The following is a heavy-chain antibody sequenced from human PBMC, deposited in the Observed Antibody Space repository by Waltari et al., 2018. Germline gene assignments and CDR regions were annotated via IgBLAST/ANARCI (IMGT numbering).Heavy chain of an antibody. J-gene: IGHJ4*02. V-gene: IGHV3-23*01. CDR3: ARDWRRSLEFFDWLLFALDF. D-gene: IGHD3-3*02. Sequence: EEQLLESGGGSVQPGGSLRLSCAASEFTFGNHAMTWVRPAPGKGLEWVSVISHDGRTIYSADSVRDRFTISRDNSRNTLYLEMNSLRAEDTAVYYCARDWRRSLEFFDWLLFALDFWGQGTLVAVSS. CDR2: ISHDGRTI. CDR1: EFTFGNHA.